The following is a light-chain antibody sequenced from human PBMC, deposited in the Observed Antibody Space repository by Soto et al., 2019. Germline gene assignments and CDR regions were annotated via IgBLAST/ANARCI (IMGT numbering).Light chain of an antibody. CDR2: KAS. V-gene: IGKV1-5*03. CDR3: QQYNNYGSWT. CDR1: QSISAG. Sequence: DIQMTQSPSTLSASVGDRVTITCRASQSISAGLAWYQQKPGKAPKLLIYKASSLESGVPSRFSGSGSGTEFTLTISSLQPDDFATYYCQQYNNYGSWTFGQGTKVHSK. J-gene: IGKJ1*01.